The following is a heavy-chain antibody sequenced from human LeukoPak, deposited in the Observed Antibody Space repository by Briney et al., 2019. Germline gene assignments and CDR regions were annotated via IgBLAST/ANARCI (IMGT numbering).Heavy chain of an antibody. J-gene: IGHJ4*02. V-gene: IGHV1-69*13. CDR2: IIPIFGTA. CDR1: GGTFSSYA. Sequence: EASVKVSCKASGGTFSSYAISWVRQAPGQGLEWMGGIIPIFGTANYAQKFQGRVTITADESTSTAYMELSSLRSEDTAVYYCARSSVVVIATLDYWGQGTLVTVSS. CDR3: ARSSVVVIATLDY. D-gene: IGHD2-21*01.